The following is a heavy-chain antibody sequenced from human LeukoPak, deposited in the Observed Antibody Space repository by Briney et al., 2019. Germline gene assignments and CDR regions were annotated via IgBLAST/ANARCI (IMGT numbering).Heavy chain of an antibody. V-gene: IGHV4-34*01. D-gene: IGHD1-1*01. CDR2: INHSGST. CDR1: GGSFSGYY. J-gene: IGHJ2*01. CDR3: ARGRSGWHPFRYANRYFDL. Sequence: SETLSLTCAVYGGSFSGYYWSWIRQPPGKGLEWIGEINHSGSTNYNPSLKSRVTISVDTSKNQFSLKLSSVTAADTAVYYCARGRSGWHPFRYANRYFDLWGRGTLVTVSS.